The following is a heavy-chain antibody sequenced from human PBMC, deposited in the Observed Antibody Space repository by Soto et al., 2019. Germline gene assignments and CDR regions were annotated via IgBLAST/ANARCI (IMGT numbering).Heavy chain of an antibody. V-gene: IGHV4-59*08. CDR2: IFYTGST. J-gene: IGHJ4*02. D-gene: IGHD6-13*01. CDR1: GGSISSSS. Sequence: SETLSLTCTVSGGSISSSSWNWIRQAPGKRLEWIGCIFYTGSTNFNPSLESRVAMSLDTSKNQFTLRLSSVTAADTAVYYCARPDSSSWAAPFGSWGQGTLVTVS. CDR3: ARPDSSSWAAPFGS.